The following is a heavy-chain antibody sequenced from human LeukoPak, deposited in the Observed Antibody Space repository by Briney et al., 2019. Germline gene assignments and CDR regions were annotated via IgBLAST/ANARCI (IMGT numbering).Heavy chain of an antibody. J-gene: IGHJ3*02. CDR1: GGSISSYY. Sequence: SETLSLTCTVSGGSISSYYWSWIRQPARKGLEWVGRIYTSGRTDYNPSLKSRVTMSVDTSKNQFSLKLSSVTAADTAVYYCARDGYYYDSSGYYCEAFDIWGQGTMVTVSS. D-gene: IGHD3-22*01. V-gene: IGHV4-4*07. CDR3: ARDGYYYDSSGYYCEAFDI. CDR2: IYTSGRT.